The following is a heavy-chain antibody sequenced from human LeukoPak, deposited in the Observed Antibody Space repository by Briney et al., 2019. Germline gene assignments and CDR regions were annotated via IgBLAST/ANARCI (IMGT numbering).Heavy chain of an antibody. CDR3: TRNYDSSGYTTFGY. D-gene: IGHD3-22*01. V-gene: IGHV4-59*01. Sequence: PSETLSLTCTVSGGSISTYYWSWIRQPPGKGLEWIGHIYYSGSTNYNPSLKSRVTIAVDTSKNHFSLKPSSVTAADTAVYYRTRNYDSSGYTTFGYWGRGTLVTVSS. CDR1: GGSISTYY. J-gene: IGHJ4*02. CDR2: IYYSGST.